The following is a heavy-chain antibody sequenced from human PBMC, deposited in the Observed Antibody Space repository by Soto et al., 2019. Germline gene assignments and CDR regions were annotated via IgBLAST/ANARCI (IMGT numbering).Heavy chain of an antibody. CDR1: GGSISNADYY. D-gene: IGHD5-12*01. V-gene: IGHV4-30-4*01. CDR3: ARAIVVTVGGMDV. CDR2: IYYSGSS. Sequence: QVQLQESGPGLVKPSQTLSLTCTVSGGSISNADYYCGWVRQPPGKGLEWIGYIYYSGSSFFNPSLKSRVTMSKDTSKNQFSLRLTSVTAADTAVYYCARAIVVTVGGMDVWGRGTTVTVSS. J-gene: IGHJ6*02.